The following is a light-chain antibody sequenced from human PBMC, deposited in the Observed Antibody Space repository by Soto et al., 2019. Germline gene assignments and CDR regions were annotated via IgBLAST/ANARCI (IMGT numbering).Light chain of an antibody. J-gene: IGLJ1*01. CDR3: CSYAGNHNYV. Sequence: QSALTQPPSASGSPGQSVTISCTGTSSDVGGYNYVSWYQQHPGKAPQLMISEVNKRPSGVPDRFSGSKSGNTASLTDSGLQAEDEADYYCCSYAGNHNYVFGTGTKLTVL. V-gene: IGLV2-8*01. CDR2: EVN. CDR1: SSDVGGYNY.